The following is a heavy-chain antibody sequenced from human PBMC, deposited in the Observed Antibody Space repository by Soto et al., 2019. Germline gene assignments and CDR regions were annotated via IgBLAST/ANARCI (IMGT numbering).Heavy chain of an antibody. Sequence: EVQLVESGGGLVKPGGSLRLSCAASGFTFSNGWMNWVRQAPGKGLEWVGRIKSKTDGGTTDYAAPVKGRFTISRDDSKNTLYLQMNSLKTEDTAVYYCTTDRGGWELHYFDYWGQGTLVTVSS. CDR3: TTDRGGWELHYFDY. V-gene: IGHV3-15*07. CDR2: IKSKTDGGTT. CDR1: GFTFSNGW. J-gene: IGHJ4*02. D-gene: IGHD1-26*01.